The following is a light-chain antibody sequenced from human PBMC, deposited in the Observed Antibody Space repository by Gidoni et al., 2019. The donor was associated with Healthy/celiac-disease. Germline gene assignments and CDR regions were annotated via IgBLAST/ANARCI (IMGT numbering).Light chain of an antibody. CDR1: QSVLYTSNNKNY. J-gene: IGKJ1*01. CDR3: QQYCSTPRRT. V-gene: IGKV4-1*01. Sequence: DIVMTQSPDSLAVSLGERATINCKSSQSVLYTSNNKNYLAWYQQKPGQPTQLLIYWASTRETGVPDRFSGSGSGTDFTLTSSSLQAEDVAVDYCQQYCSTPRRTCGQGTKVEIK. CDR2: WAS.